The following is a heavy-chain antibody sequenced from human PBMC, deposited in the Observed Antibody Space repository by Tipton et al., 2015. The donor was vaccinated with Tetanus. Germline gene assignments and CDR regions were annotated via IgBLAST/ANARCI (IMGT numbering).Heavy chain of an antibody. D-gene: IGHD2-21*01. V-gene: IGHV3-23*04. CDR3: ARGLIDYFDY. Sequence: VQLVQSGGGLVQPGRSLRLSCSASGFTFSSYAMSWVRQAPGKGLGWVSTISGSGDTTYYADSVKGRFTISRDNSKNTLYLQMNSLRAEDTAVYFCARGLIDYFDYWGRGTLVTVSS. CDR2: ISGSGDTT. CDR1: GFTFSSYA. J-gene: IGHJ4*02.